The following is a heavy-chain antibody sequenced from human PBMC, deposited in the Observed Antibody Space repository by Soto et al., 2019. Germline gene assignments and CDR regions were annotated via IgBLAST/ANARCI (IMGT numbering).Heavy chain of an antibody. V-gene: IGHV1-24*01. CDR1: GYTLTELS. CDR3: ATAVPAAIIAARRWFDP. CDR2: FDPEDGET. J-gene: IGHJ5*02. D-gene: IGHD2-2*01. Sequence: ASVKVSCKVSGYTLTELSMHWLRQAPGKGLEWMGGFDPEDGETIYAQKFQGRVTMTEDTSTDTAYMELSSLRSEDTAVYYCATAVPAAIIAARRWFDPWGQGTLVTVSS.